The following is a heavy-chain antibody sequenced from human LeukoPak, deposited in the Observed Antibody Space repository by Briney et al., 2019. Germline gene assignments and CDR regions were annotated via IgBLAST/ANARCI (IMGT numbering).Heavy chain of an antibody. V-gene: IGHV3-53*01. CDR1: GFTVSSNY. CDR2: IYSGGST. CDR3: AKGLPKTTVTKRAYGMDV. Sequence: GGSLRLSCAASGFTVSSNYMSWVRQAPGKGLEWVSVIYSGGSTYYADSVKGRFTISRDNSKNTLYLQMNSLRAEDTAVYYCAKGLPKTTVTKRAYGMDVWGKGTTVTVSS. J-gene: IGHJ6*04. D-gene: IGHD4-17*01.